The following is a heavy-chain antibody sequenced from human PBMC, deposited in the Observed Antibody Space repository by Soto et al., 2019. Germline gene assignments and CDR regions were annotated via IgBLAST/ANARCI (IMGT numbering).Heavy chain of an antibody. CDR1: GGSMSSYY. CDR2: ISYSGST. D-gene: IGHD2-15*01. J-gene: IGHJ4*02. CDR3: ARADPDASVGY. Sequence: LSLTCTVSGGSMSSYYWTWLRQSPGRGLEWIGYISYSGSTYYNPSLKSRVTISADTSKNQFSLRMNSMIAADTAVYYCARADPDASVGYWGQGTLVTVSS. V-gene: IGHV4-59*01.